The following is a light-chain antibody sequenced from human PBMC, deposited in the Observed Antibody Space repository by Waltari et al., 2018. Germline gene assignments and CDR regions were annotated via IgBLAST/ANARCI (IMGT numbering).Light chain of an antibody. Sequence: DIVMTQSPDSLAVSLGERATINCKSSQTILYNTNNKNYLAWYQQKQRQPPKLLIYWASNRESGFPDRCSCSGSGTDFTLTISSLQAEDVAVYYCHQYYTTPITFGQGTRLEIK. J-gene: IGKJ5*01. V-gene: IGKV4-1*01. CDR3: HQYYTTPIT. CDR2: WAS. CDR1: QTILYNTNNKNY.